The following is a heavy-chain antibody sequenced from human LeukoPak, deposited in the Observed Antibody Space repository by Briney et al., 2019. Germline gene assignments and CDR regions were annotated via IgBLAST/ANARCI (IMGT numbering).Heavy chain of an antibody. Sequence: SETLSLTCTVSGGSISSSSYYWGWIRQPPGKGLEWIGSIYYSGSTYYNPSLKSRVTISVDRSKNQFSLKLSSVTAADTAVYYCASVLPAADAFDIWGQGTMVTVSS. J-gene: IGHJ3*02. D-gene: IGHD3-10*01. CDR2: IYYSGST. CDR1: GGSISSSSYY. CDR3: ASVLPAADAFDI. V-gene: IGHV4-39*07.